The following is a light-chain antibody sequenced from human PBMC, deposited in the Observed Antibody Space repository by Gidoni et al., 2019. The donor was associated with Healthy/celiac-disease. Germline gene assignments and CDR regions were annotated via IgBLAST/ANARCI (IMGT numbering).Light chain of an antibody. CDR2: DAS. J-gene: IGKJ3*01. CDR1: QDISNY. Sequence: SSLSASVGDRVTITCQASQDISNYLNWYQQKPGKAPKLLIYDASNLETGVPSRFSGSGSGTDFTFTISSLQPEDIATYYCQQYDNLPSFTFGPGTKVEIK. V-gene: IGKV1-33*01. CDR3: QQYDNLPSFT.